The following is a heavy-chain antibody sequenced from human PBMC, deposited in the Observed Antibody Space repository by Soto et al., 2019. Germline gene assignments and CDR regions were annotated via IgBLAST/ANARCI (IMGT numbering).Heavy chain of an antibody. CDR1: GGTFSSYA. CDR2: IIPIFGTA. J-gene: IGHJ6*02. D-gene: IGHD3-3*01. CDR3: AGRGGITIFGVVMIDPPDYYYYGMDV. Sequence: ASVKVSCKASGGTFSSYAISWVRQAPGQGLEWMGGIIPIFGTANYAQKFQGRVTITADESTSTAYMELSSLRSEDTAVYYCAGRGGITIFGVVMIDPPDYYYYGMDVWGQGTTVTVSS. V-gene: IGHV1-69*13.